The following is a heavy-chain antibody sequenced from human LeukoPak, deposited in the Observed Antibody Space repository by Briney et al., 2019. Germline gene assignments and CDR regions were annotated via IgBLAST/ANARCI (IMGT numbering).Heavy chain of an antibody. CDR1: GGTFSSYA. V-gene: IGHV1-69*13. CDR2: IIPIFGTA. CDR3: ARDHTIVGATLARLDY. J-gene: IGHJ4*02. D-gene: IGHD1-26*01. Sequence: GASVKVSCKASGGTFSSYAISWVRQAPGQGLEWMGGIIPIFGTANYAQKFQGRVTITADESTSTAYMELSSLRSEDTAVYYCARDHTIVGATLARLDYWGQGTLVTVSS.